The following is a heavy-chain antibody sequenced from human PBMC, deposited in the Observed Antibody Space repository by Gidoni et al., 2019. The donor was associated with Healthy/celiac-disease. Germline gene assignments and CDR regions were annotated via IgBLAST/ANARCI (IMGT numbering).Heavy chain of an antibody. D-gene: IGHD6-13*01. Sequence: EVQLVESGGGLVKPGGSLRLSCAASGFTFSSYSMNWVRQAPGKGLEWVSSISSSSSYIYYADSVKGRFTISRDNAKNSLYLQMNSLRAEDTAVYYCARGGQHAAGPLWFDPWGQGTLVTVSS. CDR1: GFTFSSYS. CDR3: ARGGQHAAGPLWFDP. J-gene: IGHJ5*02. V-gene: IGHV3-21*01. CDR2: ISSSSSYI.